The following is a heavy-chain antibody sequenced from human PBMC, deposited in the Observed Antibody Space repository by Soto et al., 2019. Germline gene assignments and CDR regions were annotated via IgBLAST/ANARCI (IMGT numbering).Heavy chain of an antibody. CDR1: GFAFNNYG. CDR2: ISKSDYT. CDR3: AREDSIIIPAVSDF. V-gene: IGHV3-21*01. D-gene: IGHD2-2*01. Sequence: GGSLRLSCTVSGFAFNNYGINWVRQAPGKGLEWVSSISKSDYTYYSDSVKGRFAISRDNAKSSVSLQMNTLRVEDTAVYYCAREDSIIIPAVSDFWGQGTLVTV. J-gene: IGHJ4*02.